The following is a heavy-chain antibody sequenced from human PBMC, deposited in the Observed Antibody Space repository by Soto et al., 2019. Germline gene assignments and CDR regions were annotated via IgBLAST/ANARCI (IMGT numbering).Heavy chain of an antibody. J-gene: IGHJ4*02. V-gene: IGHV4-39*01. CDR2: IYYSGNT. CDR1: GGSISSSSYY. D-gene: IGHD3-10*01. CDR3: ARLSGPEFCFDY. Sequence: SETLSLTCTVSGGSISSSSYYWGWIRQPPGKGLEWIGSIYYSGNTYYNPPLKSRVTISVDTPKNQFSLKLGSVTAADTAVYYCARLSGPEFCFDYWGQGTLVTVSS.